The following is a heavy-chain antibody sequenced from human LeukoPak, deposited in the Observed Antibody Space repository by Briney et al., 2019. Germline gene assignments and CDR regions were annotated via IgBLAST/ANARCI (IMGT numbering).Heavy chain of an antibody. D-gene: IGHD2-2*03. Sequence: SETLSLTCTVSGGSISNYYSSWIRQPPGKRLEWIGYIYCSGTNYNPSLRSRVTVSVDTSKNQVSLKLTSVTSADTAVYFCASGFNRSKYDFWGPGILVTVSS. V-gene: IGHV4-59*13. CDR1: GGSISNYY. CDR2: IYCSGT. J-gene: IGHJ4*02. CDR3: ASGFNRSKYDF.